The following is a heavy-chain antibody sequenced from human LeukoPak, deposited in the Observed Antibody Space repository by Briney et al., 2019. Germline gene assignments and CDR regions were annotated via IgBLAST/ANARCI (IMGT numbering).Heavy chain of an antibody. Sequence: GASVKVSCKASGYTFTSYYMHWVRQAPGQGLEWMGIINPSGGSTSYAQKFQGRVTMTRDTSTSTVYMELSSLRSEDTAVYYCARGMSPIAAAGTEPTRDYWGQGTLVTVSS. CDR2: INPSGGST. CDR3: ARGMSPIAAAGTEPTRDY. D-gene: IGHD6-13*01. V-gene: IGHV1-46*01. CDR1: GYTFTSYY. J-gene: IGHJ4*02.